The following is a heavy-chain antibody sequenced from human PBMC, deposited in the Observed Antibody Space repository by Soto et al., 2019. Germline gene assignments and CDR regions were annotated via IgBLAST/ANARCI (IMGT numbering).Heavy chain of an antibody. CDR3: ARETSSTGLPFDF. CDR1: GGSMDGYY. D-gene: IGHD2-8*02. Sequence: QVQLQESGPGLVKPSETLSLTCTVSGGSMDGYYWIWIRQTPGKGLEWIGLVHYTGATNYNPPLRRRVTISVAPSKNHFSLRLGSVTAADTGVYYCARETSSTGLPFDFWGQGILVAVSS. J-gene: IGHJ4*02. CDR2: VHYTGAT. V-gene: IGHV4-59*01.